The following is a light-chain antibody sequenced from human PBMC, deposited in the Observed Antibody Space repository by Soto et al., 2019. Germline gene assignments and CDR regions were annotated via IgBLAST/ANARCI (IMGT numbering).Light chain of an antibody. Sequence: QSALTQPASVSGSPGQSITISCTGTSSDVGGYNYVSWYQQHPGKAPKPMIYEVSNRPSGVSNRFSGSKSGNTASLTISGLQAEDEADYYCSSYTSSSTYVVFGXGTKLTVL. CDR2: EVS. CDR3: SSYTSSSTYVV. J-gene: IGLJ2*01. V-gene: IGLV2-14*01. CDR1: SSDVGGYNY.